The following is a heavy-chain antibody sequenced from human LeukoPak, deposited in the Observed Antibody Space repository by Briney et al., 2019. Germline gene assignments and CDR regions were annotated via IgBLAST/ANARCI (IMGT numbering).Heavy chain of an antibody. J-gene: IGHJ6*02. CDR2: INHSGST. CDR1: GGSFSGYY. V-gene: IGHV4-34*01. D-gene: IGHD2-2*01. CDR3: ARVRQLPTYYYYYYDMDV. Sequence: SETLSLTCAVYGGSFSGYYWSWIRQPPGKGLEWIGEINHSGSTNYNPSLKSRATISVDTSKNQFSLKLSSVTAADTAVYYCARVRQLPTYYYYYYDMDVWGQGTTVTVSS.